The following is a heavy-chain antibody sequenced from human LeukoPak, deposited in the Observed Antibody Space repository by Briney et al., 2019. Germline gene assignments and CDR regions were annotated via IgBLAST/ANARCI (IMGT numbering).Heavy chain of an antibody. V-gene: IGHV1-2*02. J-gene: IGHJ4*02. CDR3: ARQNTGQLDY. CDR1: GYTFTDYY. CDR2: INAKSGDT. D-gene: IGHD2-8*02. Sequence: ASVKVSCKASGYTFTDYYMHWVRQAPGQGLEWMGWINAKSGDTKYAQKFQARVTMTRDTSIATTYMEVSRLSSDDTAVYYCARQNTGQLDYWGQGTLVTVSS.